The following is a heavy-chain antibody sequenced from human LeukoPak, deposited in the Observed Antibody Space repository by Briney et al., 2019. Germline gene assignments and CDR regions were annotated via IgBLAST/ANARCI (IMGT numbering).Heavy chain of an antibody. Sequence: GGSLRLSCAASGFTITDYGMSWVRQAPGKGLEWVSAISVSGDTKYYADSVKGRFIISRDNSRNTLYLQINSLRAEDTALYYCAQGYSSGWYPYWGQGTLVTVSS. J-gene: IGHJ4*02. D-gene: IGHD6-19*01. CDR3: AQGYSSGWYPY. CDR2: ISVSGDTK. CDR1: GFTITDYG. V-gene: IGHV3-23*01.